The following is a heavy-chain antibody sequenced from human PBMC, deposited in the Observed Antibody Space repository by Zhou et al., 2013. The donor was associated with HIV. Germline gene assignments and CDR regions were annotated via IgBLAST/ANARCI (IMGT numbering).Heavy chain of an antibody. CDR2: ISPYNGVT. Sequence: QVQLVQSGAEVRRPGSSVKVSCKASGGTFSSYVISWVRQAPGQGLEWMGWISPYNGVTNYAQRFHGRVTMTMDTSITTAYMELSRLRSDDTAVYFCARVSWKQRFWEFDYWGQGTLVSVSS. CDR3: ARVSWKQRFWEFDY. D-gene: IGHD3-16*01. J-gene: IGHJ4*02. CDR1: GGTFSSYV. V-gene: IGHV1-2*02.